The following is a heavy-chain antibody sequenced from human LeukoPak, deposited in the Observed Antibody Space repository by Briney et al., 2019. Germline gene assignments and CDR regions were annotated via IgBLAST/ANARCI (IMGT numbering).Heavy chain of an antibody. V-gene: IGHV3-74*01. Sequence: PGGSLRLSCAASGFTFSNHWMHWVRQAPGKGLMWVSRISRGASRTDYADSVKGRFTISRDDAKNTLYLQVNSLRVEDTGVYFCARGGSDTAMAHDYWGQEILVTVSS. CDR1: GFTFSNHW. D-gene: IGHD5-18*01. J-gene: IGHJ4*02. CDR2: ISRGASRT. CDR3: ARGGSDTAMAHDY.